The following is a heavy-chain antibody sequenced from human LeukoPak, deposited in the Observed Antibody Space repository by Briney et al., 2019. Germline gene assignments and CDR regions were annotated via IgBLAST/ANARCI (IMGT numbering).Heavy chain of an antibody. D-gene: IGHD3-9*01. CDR3: ASVTAYYDILTGYFGP. CDR1: GGSISSYY. Sequence: SETLSLTCTVSGGSISSYYWSWIRQPAGKGLEWIGSIYYSGSTYYNPSLKSRVTISVDTSKNQFSLKLSSVTAADTAVYYCASVTAYYDILTGYFGPWGQGTLVTVSS. J-gene: IGHJ5*02. CDR2: IYYSGST. V-gene: IGHV4-59*05.